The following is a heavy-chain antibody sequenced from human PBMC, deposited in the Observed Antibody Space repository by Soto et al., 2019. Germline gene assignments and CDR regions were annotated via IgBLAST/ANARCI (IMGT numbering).Heavy chain of an antibody. V-gene: IGHV1-46*02. D-gene: IGHD4-17*01. CDR2: INLRGGTT. J-gene: IGHJ4*02. CDR3: ARGPDDSDVPRWDH. CDR1: GYNFNQYY. Sequence: QVQLVQSGPEVRKPGASVRLSCATSGYNFNQYYIHWVRQAPGQGLEWMGIINLRGGTTEYAHKLRGRVTVTGDTSTRTAYMELSSLRSEDTAVYFCARGPDDSDVPRWDHWCQGTLITVSS.